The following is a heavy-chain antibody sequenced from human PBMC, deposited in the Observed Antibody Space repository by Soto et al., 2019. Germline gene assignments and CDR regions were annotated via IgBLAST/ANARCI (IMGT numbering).Heavy chain of an antibody. J-gene: IGHJ6*02. D-gene: IGHD3-16*02. CDR1: GYSFTSYW. V-gene: IGHV5-10-1*01. Sequence: TGESLKISCKGSGYSFTSYWISWVRQMPGKGLEWMGRIDPSDSYTNYSPSFQGHVTISADKSISTAYLQWSSLKASGTAMYYCAILLSGLSDYGMDVWGQGTTVTVSS. CDR2: IDPSDSYT. CDR3: AILLSGLSDYGMDV.